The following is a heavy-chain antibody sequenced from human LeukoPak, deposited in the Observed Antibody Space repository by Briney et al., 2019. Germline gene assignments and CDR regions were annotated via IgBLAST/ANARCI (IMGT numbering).Heavy chain of an antibody. V-gene: IGHV3-21*01. CDR3: ARDLYGDYAGDY. J-gene: IGHJ4*02. CDR2: ISSSSGYI. Sequence: GGSLRLSCAASGFTFTSYSMNWVRRAPGKGLEWVSSISSSSGYIYYADSVKGRFTISRDNAKNSLYLQMNSLRAEDTAVYYCARDLYGDYAGDYWGQGTLVTVSS. CDR1: GFTFTSYS. D-gene: IGHD4-17*01.